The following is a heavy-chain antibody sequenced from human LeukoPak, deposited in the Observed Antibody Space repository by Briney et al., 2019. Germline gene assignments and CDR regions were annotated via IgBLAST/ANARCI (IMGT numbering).Heavy chain of an antibody. CDR3: AVKSRMDV. CDR2: ITNTGHAT. CDR1: GFTFTTFA. J-gene: IGHJ6*02. V-gene: IGHV3-23*01. Sequence: GDSLRLSCAASGFTFTTFAMTWVRQAPGKGLEWVSTITNTGHATYYADSVKGRFTISRDNSNNTLSLQMTSLTAGDSAIYYCAVKSRMDVWGQGTTVIVSS.